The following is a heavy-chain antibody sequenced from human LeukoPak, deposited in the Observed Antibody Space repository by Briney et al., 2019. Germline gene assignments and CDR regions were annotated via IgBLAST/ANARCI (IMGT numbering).Heavy chain of an antibody. J-gene: IGHJ4*02. D-gene: IGHD1-26*01. CDR3: ARGSLYYEMDY. V-gene: IGHV1-18*01. CDR2: MSAYNGNT. Sequence: ASVKVSCKASGYTFTSYDINWVRQATGQGLEWMGWMSAYNGNTNYAQKLQGRVTMTTDTSTSTAYMELRSLRSDDTAVYYCARGSLYYEMDYWGQGTLVTVSS. CDR1: GYTFTSYD.